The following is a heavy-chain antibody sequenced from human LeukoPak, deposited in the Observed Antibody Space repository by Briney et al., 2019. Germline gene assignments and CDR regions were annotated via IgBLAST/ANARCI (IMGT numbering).Heavy chain of an antibody. CDR2: IGGSGVST. Sequence: GGSLRLSCVASGFTFSNYAMSWVRQAPGKGLEWVSAIGGSGVSTYYADSVKGRFTISRDNSKNTLYLQMNSLRAEDTAVYYCAKFWGAAGTLNYGMDVWGQGTTVTVSS. CDR3: AKFWGAAGTLNYGMDV. V-gene: IGHV3-23*01. CDR1: GFTFSNYA. D-gene: IGHD6-13*01. J-gene: IGHJ6*02.